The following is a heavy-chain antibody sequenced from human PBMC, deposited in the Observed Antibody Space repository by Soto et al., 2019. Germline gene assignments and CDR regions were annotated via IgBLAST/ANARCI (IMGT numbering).Heavy chain of an antibody. V-gene: IGHV3-23*01. CDR1: GFTFYTYA. CDR2: ISGSAGTT. Sequence: GGSLRLSCAASGFTFYTYAMSWVRQAPGKGLEWVSAISGSAGTTYYSDSVKGRFTISRDNSKDTLYLQMNSLGDEDTAVYYCAKDLVRYCSAGSCPRAFDYWGQGTLVTVSS. J-gene: IGHJ4*02. CDR3: AKDLVRYCSAGSCPRAFDY. D-gene: IGHD2-15*01.